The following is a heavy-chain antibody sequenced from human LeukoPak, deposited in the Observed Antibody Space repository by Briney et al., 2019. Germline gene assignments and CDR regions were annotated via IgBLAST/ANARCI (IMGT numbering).Heavy chain of an antibody. J-gene: IGHJ5*02. Sequence: QPGGSLRLSCAASGFTFSSYAMRWVRQAPGKGLEWVAVISYDGSNKYYADSVKGRFTISRDNSKNTLYLQMNSLRAEDTAVYYCARGHPPYDFWSGYHMGNWFDHWGQGTLVTVSS. CDR3: ARGHPPYDFWSGYHMGNWFDH. D-gene: IGHD3-3*01. CDR1: GFTFSSYA. V-gene: IGHV3-30-3*01. CDR2: ISYDGSNK.